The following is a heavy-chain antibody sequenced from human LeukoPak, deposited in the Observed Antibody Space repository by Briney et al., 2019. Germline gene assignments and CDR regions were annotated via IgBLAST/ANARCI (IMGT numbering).Heavy chain of an antibody. V-gene: IGHV3-30*02. Sequence: GSLRLSCAASGFTFSSYGMHWVRQAPGKGLEWVAFIRYDGSNKYYADSVKGRFTISRDNSKNTLYLQMNSLRAEDTAVYYCAKMGSSSIVSDWYFDYWGQGTLVTVSS. D-gene: IGHD6-6*01. CDR3: AKMGSSSIVSDWYFDY. CDR2: IRYDGSNK. J-gene: IGHJ4*02. CDR1: GFTFSSYG.